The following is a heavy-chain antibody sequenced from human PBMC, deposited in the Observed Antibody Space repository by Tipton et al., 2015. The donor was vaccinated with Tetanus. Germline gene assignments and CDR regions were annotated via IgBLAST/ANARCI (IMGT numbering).Heavy chain of an antibody. J-gene: IGHJ4*02. D-gene: IGHD2-15*01. Sequence: QLVQSGAEVKKPGSSVKVSCKASGGTFSSYAISWVRQAPGQGLEWMGGIIPIFGTANYAQKFQGRVTITADESTSTAYMELSSLRSEDTAVYYCARAPLGYCSGGSCYYYFDYWGQGTLVTVSS. CDR3: ARAPLGYCSGGSCYYYFDY. CDR2: IIPIFGTA. CDR1: GGTFSSYA. V-gene: IGHV1-69*01.